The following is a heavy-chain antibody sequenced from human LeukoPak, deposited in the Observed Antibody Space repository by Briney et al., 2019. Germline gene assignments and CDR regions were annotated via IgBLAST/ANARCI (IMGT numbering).Heavy chain of an antibody. V-gene: IGHV3-48*04. CDR2: ISSSSSTI. CDR1: GFTFSSYS. D-gene: IGHD6-13*01. J-gene: IGHJ4*02. Sequence: GGSLRLSCAASGFTFSSYSMNWVRQAPGKGLEWVSYISSSSSTICYADSVKGRFTISRDNAKNSLYLQMNSLRAEDTAVYYCARGAGIAAAGFGGDYWGQGTLVTVSS. CDR3: ARGAGIAAAGFGGDY.